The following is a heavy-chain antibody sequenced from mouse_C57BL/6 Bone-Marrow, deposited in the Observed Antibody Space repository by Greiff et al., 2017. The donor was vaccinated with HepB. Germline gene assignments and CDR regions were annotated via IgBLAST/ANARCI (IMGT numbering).Heavy chain of an antibody. Sequence: ESGPGLVKPSQSLSLTCSVTGYSITSGYYWNWIRQFPGNKLEWMGYISYDGSNNYNPSLKNRISITRDTSKKQFFLKLNSVTTEDTATYYCARVYAFAYWGQGTLVTVSA. J-gene: IGHJ3*01. CDR2: ISYDGSN. V-gene: IGHV3-6*01. CDR3: ARVYAFAY. CDR1: GYSITSGYY. D-gene: IGHD2-3*01.